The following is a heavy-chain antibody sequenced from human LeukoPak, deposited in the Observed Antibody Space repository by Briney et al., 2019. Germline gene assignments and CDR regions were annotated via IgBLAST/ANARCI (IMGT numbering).Heavy chain of an antibody. CDR1: GYSFTTYW. J-gene: IGHJ4*02. CDR3: ARAVSSSSGNFDY. Sequence: GESLKISCEASGYSFTTYWIGWVRQMPGKGLEWMGIIYPGDSDTRYSPSFPGQVTMSADKSISTAYLQWSSLKASDTAIYYCARAVSSSSGNFDYWGQGTLVIVSS. V-gene: IGHV5-51*01. CDR2: IYPGDSDT. D-gene: IGHD6-6*01.